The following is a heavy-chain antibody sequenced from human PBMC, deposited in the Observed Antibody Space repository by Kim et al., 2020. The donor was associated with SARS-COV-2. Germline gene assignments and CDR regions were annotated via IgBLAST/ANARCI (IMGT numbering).Heavy chain of an antibody. J-gene: IGHJ2*01. Sequence: CYSGSPHYNPPLKSRITISVDTSKNQFSLKLSSVTAADTAVYYCARGFDLWGRGTLVTVSS. CDR3: ARGFDL. V-gene: IGHV4-59*09. CDR2: CYSGSP.